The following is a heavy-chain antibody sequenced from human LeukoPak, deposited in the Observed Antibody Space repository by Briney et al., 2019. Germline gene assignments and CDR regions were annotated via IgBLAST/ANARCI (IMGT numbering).Heavy chain of an antibody. CDR1: GFTFSSYA. CDR3: ARDEAGYCSGGSCYWHAFDI. J-gene: IGHJ3*02. D-gene: IGHD2-15*01. V-gene: IGHV3-30-3*01. CDR2: IPYDGSNK. Sequence: GGSLRLSCAASGFTFSSYAMHWVRQAPGKGLEWVAVIPYDGSNKYYADSVKGRFTISRDNSKNTLYLQMNSLRAEDTAVYYCARDEAGYCSGGSCYWHAFDIWGQGTMVTVSS.